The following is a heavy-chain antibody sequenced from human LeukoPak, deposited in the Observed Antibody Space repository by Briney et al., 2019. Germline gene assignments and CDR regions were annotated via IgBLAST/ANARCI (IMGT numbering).Heavy chain of an antibody. D-gene: IGHD6-19*01. V-gene: IGHV3-7*01. CDR3: ARAPYSGGWYLMY. J-gene: IGHJ4*02. Sequence: GGSLRLSCAASGFAFSSYWMTWVRQAPGKGLEWVANIRQDGNEQYYMDSVKGRFTISRDNAKNSLFLQMNGLTAEDTAVYYCARAPYSGGWYLMYWGQGTLVTVSS. CDR1: GFAFSSYW. CDR2: IRQDGNEQ.